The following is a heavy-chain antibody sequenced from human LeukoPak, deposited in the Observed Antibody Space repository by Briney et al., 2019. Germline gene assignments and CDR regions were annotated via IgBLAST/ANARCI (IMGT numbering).Heavy chain of an antibody. CDR3: ARDLRGSDYRLFDY. J-gene: IGHJ4*02. CDR1: GFTVSSNY. CDR2: IYSGGST. V-gene: IGHV3-66*01. Sequence: PGGSLRLSCAASGFTVSSNYMSWVRQAPGKGLEWVSVIYSGGSTYYADSVKGRFTISRDNSKNTLYLQMNSLRAEDTAVYYCARDLRGSDYRLFDYWGQGTLVTVSS. D-gene: IGHD1-26*01.